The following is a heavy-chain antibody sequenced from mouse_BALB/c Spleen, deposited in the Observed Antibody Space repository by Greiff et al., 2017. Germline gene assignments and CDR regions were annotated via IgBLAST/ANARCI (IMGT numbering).Heavy chain of an antibody. D-gene: IGHD1-1*01. CDR3: ARGDYGSSYGWAMDY. J-gene: IGHJ4*01. Sequence: EVKLVESGPGLVKPSQSLSLTCSVTGYSITSGYYWNWIRQFPGNKLEWMGYISYDGSNNYNPSLKNRISITRDTSKNQFFLKLNSVTTEDTATYYCARGDYGSSYGWAMDYWGQGTSVTVSS. CDR2: ISYDGSN. CDR1: GYSITSGYY. V-gene: IGHV3-6*02.